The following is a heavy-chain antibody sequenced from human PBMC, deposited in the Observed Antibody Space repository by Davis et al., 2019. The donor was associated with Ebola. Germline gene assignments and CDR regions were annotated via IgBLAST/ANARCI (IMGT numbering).Heavy chain of an antibody. CDR2: INHSGST. D-gene: IGHD2-15*01. V-gene: IGHV4-34*01. CDR1: GGSFSGYY. Sequence: MPSETLSLTCAVYGGSFSGYYWSWIRQPPGKGLEWIGEINHSGSTTYNPSLKSRVTISVDTSKNQFSLKLSSVTAADTAVYYCARGRGEDIVVVVAAGFDYWGQGTLVTVSS. J-gene: IGHJ4*02. CDR3: ARGRGEDIVVVVAAGFDY.